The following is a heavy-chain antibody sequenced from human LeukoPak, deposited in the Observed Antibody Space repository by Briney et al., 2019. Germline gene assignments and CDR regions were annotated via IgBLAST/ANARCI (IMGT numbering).Heavy chain of an antibody. CDR1: GLTFSNYA. J-gene: IGHJ6*02. CDR2: ISGSGDST. Sequence: GGSLRLSCAASGLTFSNYAMSWVRQAPGKGLEWVSTISGSGDSTYYADSVKGRLTISRDNSKNTLYLQMNSLTAEDTAFYYCAKVPYSDYGSGRPPFMEVWGQGTTVTVSS. V-gene: IGHV3-23*01. CDR3: AKVPYSDYGSGRPPFMEV. D-gene: IGHD3-10*01.